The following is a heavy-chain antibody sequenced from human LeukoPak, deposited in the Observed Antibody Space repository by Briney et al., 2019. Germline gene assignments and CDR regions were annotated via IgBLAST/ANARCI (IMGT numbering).Heavy chain of an antibody. CDR3: ASAGLGLDNWFDP. J-gene: IGHJ5*02. CDR2: INHSGST. CDR1: GGSISGYY. V-gene: IGHV4-34*01. D-gene: IGHD3-16*01. Sequence: SETLSLTCTVSGGSISGYYWSWIRQPPGKGLEWIGEINHSGSTNYNPSLKSRVTISVDTSKNQFSLKLSSVTAADTAVYYCASAGLGLDNWFDPWGQGTLVTVSS.